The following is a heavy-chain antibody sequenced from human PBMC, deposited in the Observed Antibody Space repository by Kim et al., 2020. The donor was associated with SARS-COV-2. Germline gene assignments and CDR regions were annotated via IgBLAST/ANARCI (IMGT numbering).Heavy chain of an antibody. D-gene: IGHD1-1*01. J-gene: IGHJ6*02. CDR1: GGSISSSSYY. Sequence: SETLSLTCTVSGGSISSSSYYWGWIRQPPGKGLEWIGSIYYSGSTYYNPSLKSRVTISVDTSKNQFSLKLSSVTAADTAVYYCARTLGLLEYFYCYGMDVWGQGTTVTVSS. V-gene: IGHV4-39*07. CDR3: ARTLGLLEYFYCYGMDV. CDR2: IYYSGST.